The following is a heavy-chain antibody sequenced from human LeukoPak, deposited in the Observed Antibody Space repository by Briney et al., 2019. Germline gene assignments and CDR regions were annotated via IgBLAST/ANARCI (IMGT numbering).Heavy chain of an antibody. V-gene: IGHV4-59*01. CDR3: ARGPHYHDSSGYSPSYSYAMDV. D-gene: IGHD3-22*01. CDR1: GGSISSYY. Sequence: SETLSLTCTVSGGSISSYYWSWIRQPPGKGLEWIGYIYYSGSTNYNPSLRSRVAISVDTSKNQFSLDLRSVTAADTAVYYCARGPHYHDSSGYSPSYSYAMDVWGQGTTVTVSS. CDR2: IYYSGST. J-gene: IGHJ6*02.